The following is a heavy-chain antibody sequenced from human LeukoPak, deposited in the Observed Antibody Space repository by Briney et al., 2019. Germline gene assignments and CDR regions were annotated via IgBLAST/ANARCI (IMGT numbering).Heavy chain of an antibody. Sequence: SETLSLTCAVYGGSFSGYYWSWIRQPPGKGLEWIGEINHSGSTNYNPSLKSRVTMSVDTSKNQFSLKLSSVTAADTAVYYCATVYGSGSYSFDYWGQGTLVTVSS. CDR3: ATVYGSGSYSFDY. CDR1: GGSFSGYY. D-gene: IGHD3-10*01. CDR2: INHSGST. V-gene: IGHV4-34*01. J-gene: IGHJ4*02.